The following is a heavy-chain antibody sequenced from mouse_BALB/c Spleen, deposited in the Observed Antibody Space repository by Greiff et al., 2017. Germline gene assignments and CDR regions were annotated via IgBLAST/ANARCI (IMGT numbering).Heavy chain of an antibody. CDR3: ACNYEGNYFDY. CDR2: IDPANGNT. Sequence: EVQLQQSGAELVKPGASVKLSCTASGFNIKDTYMHWVKQRPEQGLEWIGRIDPANGNTKYDPKFQGKATITADTSSNTAYLQLSSLTSEDTAVYYCACNYEGNYFDYWGQGTTLTVSS. CDR1: GFNIKDTY. J-gene: IGHJ2*01. V-gene: IGHV14-3*02. D-gene: IGHD2-1*01.